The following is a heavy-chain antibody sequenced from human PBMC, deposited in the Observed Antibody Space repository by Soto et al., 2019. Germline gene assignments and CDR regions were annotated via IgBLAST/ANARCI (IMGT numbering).Heavy chain of an antibody. CDR2: IYYSGST. Sequence: QVQLQESGPGLVKPSQTLSLTCTVSGGSISSGDYYWSWIRQPPGKGLEWIGYIYYSGSTYYNPSLESRVTISVDTCKNQFSLKLSSVTAADTAVYYCARDNFNYYGMDVWGQGTTVTVSS. CDR3: ARDNFNYYGMDV. CDR1: GGSISSGDYY. V-gene: IGHV4-30-4*01. J-gene: IGHJ6*02.